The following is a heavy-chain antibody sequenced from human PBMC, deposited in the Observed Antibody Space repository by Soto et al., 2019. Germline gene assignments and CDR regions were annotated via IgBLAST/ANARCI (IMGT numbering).Heavy chain of an antibody. CDR1: GGSISSGSYY. Sequence: SETLSLTCSVSGGSISSGSYYWGWIRQPPGKGLEWIGSIYYSGSTYYNPSLKSRVTMSVDTSKNQFSLKLSSVTAADTAVYYGARAGGLGAVAVDYWGQGTLVSVS. V-gene: IGHV4-39*07. CDR2: IYYSGST. CDR3: ARAGGLGAVAVDY. D-gene: IGHD6-19*01. J-gene: IGHJ4*02.